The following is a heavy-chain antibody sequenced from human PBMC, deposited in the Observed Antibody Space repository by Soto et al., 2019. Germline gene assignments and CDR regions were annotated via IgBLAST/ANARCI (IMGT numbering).Heavy chain of an antibody. D-gene: IGHD1-7*01. V-gene: IGHV4-4*02. J-gene: IGHJ4*02. CDR2: IYRTGST. CDR3: ASRDPGTSVDY. CDR1: GGSFTSNNW. Sequence: SETLSLTCAVSGGSFTSNNWWTWVRQPPGQGLEWIGEIYRTGSTNYNPSLKSRVTISLDKSENQFSLKVTSLTAADTAVYYCASRDPGTSVDYWGQGTWVTVAS.